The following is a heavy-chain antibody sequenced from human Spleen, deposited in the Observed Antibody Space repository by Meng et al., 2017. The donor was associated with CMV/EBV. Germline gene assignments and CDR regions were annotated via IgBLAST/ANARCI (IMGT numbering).Heavy chain of an antibody. CDR3: ARVDGMVRGVIYYYYGMDV. Sequence: GESLKVSCKASGYTFTGYYMHWVRQAPGQGLEWMGWINPNSGGTNYAQKFQGRVTMTRDTSISTAYMELGSLRSDDTAVYYCARVDGMVRGVIYYYYGMDVWGQGTTVTVSS. V-gene: IGHV1-2*02. CDR2: INPNSGGT. D-gene: IGHD3-10*01. CDR1: GYTFTGYY. J-gene: IGHJ6*02.